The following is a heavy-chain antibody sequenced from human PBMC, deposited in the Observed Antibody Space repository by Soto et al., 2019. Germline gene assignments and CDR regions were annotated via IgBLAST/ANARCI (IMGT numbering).Heavy chain of an antibody. CDR1: GFTFSSYS. CDR3: AREETAWPLAYGLDV. CDR2: ITRNSDI. Sequence: GGSLRLSCAASGFTFSSYSMHWVRQAPGKGLEWVSAITRNSDIYYADSVKGRFTISRDNAQNSVSLQMDSLRAEDTAVYYCAREETAWPLAYGLDVWGQGTTVTVSS. D-gene: IGHD2-21*02. V-gene: IGHV3-21*01. J-gene: IGHJ6*02.